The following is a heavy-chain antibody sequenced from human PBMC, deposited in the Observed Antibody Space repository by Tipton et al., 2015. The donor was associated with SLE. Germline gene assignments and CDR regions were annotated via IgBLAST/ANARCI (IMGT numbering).Heavy chain of an antibody. J-gene: IGHJ3*02. CDR2: INHSGST. CDR3: ARGGIYCSSTSCYRDAFDI. CDR1: GGSFSSYY. D-gene: IGHD2-2*02. V-gene: IGHV4-34*01. Sequence: TLSLTCAVYGGSFSSYYWSWIRQPPGKGLEWIGEINHSGSTNYNPSLKSRVTISVDTPKNQFSLKLSSVTAADTAVYYCARGGIYCSSTSCYRDAFDIWGQGTMVTVSS.